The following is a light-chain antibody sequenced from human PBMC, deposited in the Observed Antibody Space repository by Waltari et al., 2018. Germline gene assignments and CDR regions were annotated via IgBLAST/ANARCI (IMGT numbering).Light chain of an antibody. V-gene: IGKV3-11*01. J-gene: IGKJ4*01. CDR1: QTVSSY. CDR3: QQRSNWPPTLT. Sequence: DRQTVSSYLAWYQHEPGQAPRLLIYDACNRATGIPARFSDSGSGTDFTLTISSLEPEDFAVYYCQQRSNWPPTLTFGGGTKVEIK. CDR2: DAC.